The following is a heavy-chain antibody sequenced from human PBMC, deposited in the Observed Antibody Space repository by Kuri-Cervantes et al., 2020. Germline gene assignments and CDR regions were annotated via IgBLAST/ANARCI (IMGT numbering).Heavy chain of an antibody. CDR2: INQSGST. V-gene: IGHV4-34*01. J-gene: IGHJ5*02. Sequence: SETLSLTCAVYGGSFSGYYWSWIRQPPGKGLEWIGEINQSGSTNYNPSLKSRVTISVDTSKNQFSLKLSSVTAADTAVYYCARVRPGITMIVVVRRGHNWFDPWGQGTLVTVSS. D-gene: IGHD3-22*01. CDR3: ARVRPGITMIVVVRRGHNWFDP. CDR1: GGSFSGYY.